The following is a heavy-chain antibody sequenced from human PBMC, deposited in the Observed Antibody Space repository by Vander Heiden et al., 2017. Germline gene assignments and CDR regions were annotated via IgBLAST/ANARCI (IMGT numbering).Heavy chain of an antibody. D-gene: IGHD2-21*01. J-gene: IGHJ6*02. CDR1: GYSFTSYW. V-gene: IGHV5-51*01. Sequence: EVQLVQSGAEVKKPGESLKISCKGSGYSFTSYWSGWVRQMPGKGLEWMGIIYPGDSHTRYSSSVQGQVTISADKSSCTAYLQCRRLHASDTAMYCWGRVVIWGENGKDVWVRGTT. CDR2: IYPGDSHT. CDR3: GRVVIWGENGKDV.